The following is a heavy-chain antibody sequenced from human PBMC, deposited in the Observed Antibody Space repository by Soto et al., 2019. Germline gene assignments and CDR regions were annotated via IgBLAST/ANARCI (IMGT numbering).Heavy chain of an antibody. J-gene: IGHJ4*02. CDR2: IYYSGST. D-gene: IGHD4-4*01. CDR3: ARDLLHDYTREL. V-gene: IGHV4-31*03. Sequence: SETLSLTCTVSGGSISSGGYYWSWIRQHPGKGLEWIGYIYYSGSTYYNPSLKSRVTISVDTSKNQFSLKLSSVTAADTAVYFCARDLLHDYTRELWGQGTLVTVSS. CDR1: GGSISSGGYY.